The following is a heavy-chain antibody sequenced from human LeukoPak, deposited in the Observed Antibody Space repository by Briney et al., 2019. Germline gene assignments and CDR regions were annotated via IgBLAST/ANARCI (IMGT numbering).Heavy chain of an antibody. D-gene: IGHD3-22*01. CDR2: IYYSGST. J-gene: IGHJ4*02. Sequence: SETLSLTCTVSGGSISSNGYYWSWIRQQPGKGLEWIGYIYYSGSTYYNPSLTSRVTIPVDTSKNHFSLKLSSVTAADTAVYYCARDGDSTGYYFAYWGQGTLVTVSS. CDR1: GGSISSNGYY. CDR3: ARDGDSTGYYFAY. V-gene: IGHV4-31*03.